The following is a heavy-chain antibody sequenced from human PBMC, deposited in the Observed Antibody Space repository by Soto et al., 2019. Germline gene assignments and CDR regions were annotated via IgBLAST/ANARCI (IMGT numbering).Heavy chain of an antibody. V-gene: IGHV3-21*01. CDR2: ISGDGSYI. CDR1: GFTFSAYS. D-gene: IGHD3-3*01. CDR3: GKVPYAFWSGSPPYGLDV. Sequence: PGGSLRPSCSAPGFTFSAYSLNWVRQAPGKGLEWVSSISGDGSYIYYADAVKGRFTISRDSTRKSMYLQMNSLRAEDTALYYCGKVPYAFWSGSPPYGLDVWGQGTMVTVSS. J-gene: IGHJ6*02.